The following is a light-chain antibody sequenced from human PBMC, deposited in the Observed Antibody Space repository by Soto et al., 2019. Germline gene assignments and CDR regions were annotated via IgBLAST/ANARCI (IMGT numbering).Light chain of an antibody. J-gene: IGKJ2*01. CDR2: GAS. Sequence: EIGLTQSPGTLYLSPGERATLSCRASQSVSSSSLAWYQQKTGQAPRLLIYGASSRATGIPDRFSGSGAGTDFTLTISRLEPEDFAVYYCQQYGSSPYTFGQGTKLE. CDR3: QQYGSSPYT. V-gene: IGKV3-20*01. CDR1: QSVSSSS.